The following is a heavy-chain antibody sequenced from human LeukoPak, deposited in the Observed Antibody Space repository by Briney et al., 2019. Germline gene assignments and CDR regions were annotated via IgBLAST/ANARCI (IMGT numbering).Heavy chain of an antibody. CDR3: AKDTIGWARDY. Sequence: GGSLRLSCAASGFTFSSYAMSWVRQAPGKGLEWVSAISGSGGSTYYADSVTGRFTISRDNSKNTVFLQMNSLRAEDTALYYCAKDTIGWARDYWGQGTLVTVSS. CDR1: GFTFSSYA. CDR2: ISGSGGST. J-gene: IGHJ4*02. D-gene: IGHD6-19*01. V-gene: IGHV3-23*01.